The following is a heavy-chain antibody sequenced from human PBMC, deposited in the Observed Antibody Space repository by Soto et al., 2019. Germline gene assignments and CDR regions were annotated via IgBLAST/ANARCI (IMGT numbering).Heavy chain of an antibody. J-gene: IGHJ4*02. D-gene: IGHD3-22*01. Sequence: GGSLRLSCAASAFTFNSYAMHWVRQAPGKGLEWVAVISYDGSNKYYAESVKGRFTISRDNSKNTLYLQMNSLRAEDTAVYFCARDDFDSSGAPGFFDYWGQGALVTVSS. CDR1: AFTFNSYA. CDR2: ISYDGSNK. V-gene: IGHV3-30-3*01. CDR3: ARDDFDSSGAPGFFDY.